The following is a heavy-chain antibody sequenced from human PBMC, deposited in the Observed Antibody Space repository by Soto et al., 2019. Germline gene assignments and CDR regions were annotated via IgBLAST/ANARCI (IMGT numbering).Heavy chain of an antibody. CDR1: GFTFSDYG. CDR3: ARDDEFAANGLDN. J-gene: IGHJ4*02. V-gene: IGHV3-33*01. Sequence: QVQLVESGGGVVQPGRSLRLSCVASGFTFSDYGMHWVRQAPDKGLEWVAVMENDGSGRHHAETVKGRLTISGDNSRNTLDLHMDSLRVDDTAVYYCARDDEFAANGLDNWGQGTRVTVSS. CDR2: MENDGSGR. D-gene: IGHD6-25*01.